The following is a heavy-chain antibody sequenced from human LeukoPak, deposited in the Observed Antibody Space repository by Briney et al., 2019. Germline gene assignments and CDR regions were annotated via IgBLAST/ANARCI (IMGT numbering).Heavy chain of an antibody. J-gene: IGHJ4*02. CDR1: GFTFSDYY. CDR3: ARGNYYDSSGYYSFDY. D-gene: IGHD3-22*01. Sequence: GGSLRLSCAASGFTFSDYYMSWIRQAPGKGLEWVSYSSSSGSTIYYADSVKGRFTISRDNAKNSLYLQMNSLRAEDTAVYYCARGNYYDSSGYYSFDYWGQGTLVTVSS. CDR2: SSSSGSTI. V-gene: IGHV3-11*01.